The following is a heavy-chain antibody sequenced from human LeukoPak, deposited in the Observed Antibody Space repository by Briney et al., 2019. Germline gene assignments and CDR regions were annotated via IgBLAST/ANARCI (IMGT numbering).Heavy chain of an antibody. V-gene: IGHV3-20*04. CDR3: ARVRYSSEENYYYYMDV. Sequence: PGGSLRLSCAASGFTFDGYGMSWVRRAPGKGLEWVSGINWNGGSTGYADSVKGRFTISRDNAKNSLYLQMNSLRAEDTALYYCARVRYSSEENYYYYMDVWGKGTTVTVSS. CDR2: INWNGGST. J-gene: IGHJ6*03. CDR1: GFTFDGYG. D-gene: IGHD5-18*01.